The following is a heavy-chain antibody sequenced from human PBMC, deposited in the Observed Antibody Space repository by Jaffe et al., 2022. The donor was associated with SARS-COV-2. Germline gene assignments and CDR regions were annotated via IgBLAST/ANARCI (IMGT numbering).Heavy chain of an antibody. CDR1: GFTFSSYG. Sequence: QVQLVESGGGVVQPGRSLRLSCAASGFTFSSYGMHWVRQAPGKGLEWVAVISYDGSNKYYADSVKGRFTISRDNSKNTLYLQMNSLRAEDTAVYYCAKDAGATYPDAFDIWGQGTMVTVSS. J-gene: IGHJ3*02. CDR3: AKDAGATYPDAFDI. CDR2: ISYDGSNK. D-gene: IGHD1-26*01. V-gene: IGHV3-30*18.